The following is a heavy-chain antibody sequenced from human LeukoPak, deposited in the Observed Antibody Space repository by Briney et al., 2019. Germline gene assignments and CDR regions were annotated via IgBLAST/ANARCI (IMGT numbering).Heavy chain of an antibody. CDR3: TRVGHSSTWTPLPFAP. D-gene: IGHD6-13*01. J-gene: IGHJ5*02. Sequence: SQTLSLTCAISGDSVSSNSAAWNWIRQSPSRGLEWLGRTYYRSKWYNDYADSVKGRITINPDTSKNQFSLQLNSVTPEDTAMYYCTRVGHSSTWTPLPFAPWGQGTLVTVSS. CDR2: TYYRSKWYN. CDR1: GDSVSSNSAA. V-gene: IGHV6-1*01.